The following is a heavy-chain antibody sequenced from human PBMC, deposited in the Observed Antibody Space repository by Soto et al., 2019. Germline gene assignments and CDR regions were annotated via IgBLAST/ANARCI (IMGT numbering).Heavy chain of an antibody. V-gene: IGHV2-5*02. CDR1: GFSLSTSGVG. CDR2: IYWDDDK. CDR3: AHEGYCSSTSCYPDAFDI. Sequence: SGPTLVNPTQTLTLTCTFSGFSLSTSGVGVGWIRQPPGKALEWLALIYWDDDKRYSPSLKSRLTITKDTSKNQVVLTMTNMDPVDTATYYCAHEGYCSSTSCYPDAFDIWGQGTVVTVSS. D-gene: IGHD2-2*01. J-gene: IGHJ3*02.